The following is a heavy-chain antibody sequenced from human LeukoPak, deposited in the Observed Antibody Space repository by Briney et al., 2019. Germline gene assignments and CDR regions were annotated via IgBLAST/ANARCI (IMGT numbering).Heavy chain of an antibody. J-gene: IGHJ4*02. D-gene: IGHD6-6*01. CDR2: IYHSGST. CDR1: GGSISSSSYY. V-gene: IGHV4-30-2*01. Sequence: PSETLSLTCTVSGGSISSSSYYWGWIRQPPGKGLEWIGYIYHSGSTYYNPSLKSRVTISVDRSKNQFSLKLSSATAADTAVYYCAREYSSSLEVDYWGQGTLVTVSS. CDR3: AREYSSSLEVDY.